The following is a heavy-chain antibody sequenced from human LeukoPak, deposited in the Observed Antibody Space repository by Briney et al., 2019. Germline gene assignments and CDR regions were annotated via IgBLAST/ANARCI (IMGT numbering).Heavy chain of an antibody. CDR2: LTDSGGGT. J-gene: IGHJ4*02. Sequence: GGSLRLSCAASGFTFRSYAMGWVRQAPGKGLEWVSGLTDSGGGTYYADSVKGRFTISRDNSKNTLYLQVNSLRAEDTAVYYCAKIAVSWVAGTIDQWGQGIRVTVSS. CDR1: GFTFRSYA. CDR3: AKIAVSWVAGTIDQ. V-gene: IGHV3-23*01. D-gene: IGHD1-1*01.